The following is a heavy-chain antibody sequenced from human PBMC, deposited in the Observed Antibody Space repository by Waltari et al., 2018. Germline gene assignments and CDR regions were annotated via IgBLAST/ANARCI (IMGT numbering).Heavy chain of an antibody. CDR3: ARVGVNGDYRYFDL. Sequence: QVQLQESGPGLVKPSQTLSLTCTVSGGSISSGDYYWSWIRQPPGKSLEWIGYIYYSGSTDYNPSRKSRVTISVDTSKNQCSLKLSSVTAADTAVYYCARVGVNGDYRYFDLWGRGTLVTVSS. J-gene: IGHJ2*01. CDR1: GGSISSGDYY. D-gene: IGHD4-17*01. CDR2: IYYSGST. V-gene: IGHV4-30-4*08.